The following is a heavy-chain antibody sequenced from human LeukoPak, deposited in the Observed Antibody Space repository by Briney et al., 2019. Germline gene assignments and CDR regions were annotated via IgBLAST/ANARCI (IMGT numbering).Heavy chain of an antibody. D-gene: IGHD3-10*01. CDR3: ARGGVYGSGSYYSGYYYYMDV. V-gene: IGHV4-34*01. CDR1: DGSFSGYY. J-gene: IGHJ6*03. Sequence: SETLSLTCAVYDGSFSGYYWSWIRQPPGKGLEWIGEINHSGSTNYNPSLKSRVTISVDTSKNQFSLKLSSVTAADTAVYYCARGGVYGSGSYYSGYYYYMDVWGKGTTVTVSS. CDR2: INHSGST.